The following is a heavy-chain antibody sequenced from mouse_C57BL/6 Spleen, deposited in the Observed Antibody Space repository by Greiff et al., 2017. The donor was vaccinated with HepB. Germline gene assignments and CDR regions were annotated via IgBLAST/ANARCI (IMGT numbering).Heavy chain of an antibody. CDR1: GFTFSSYA. CDR2: ISSGGDYS. D-gene: IGHD2-3*01. Sequence: EVMLVESGEGLVKPGGSLKLSCAASGFTFSSYAMSWVRQTPEKRLEWVAYISSGGDYSYYADTVKGRFTISRDNARNTLYLQMSSLKSEDTAMYYCTRYDGNPYAMDYWGQGTSVTVSS. J-gene: IGHJ4*01. V-gene: IGHV5-9-1*02. CDR3: TRYDGNPYAMDY.